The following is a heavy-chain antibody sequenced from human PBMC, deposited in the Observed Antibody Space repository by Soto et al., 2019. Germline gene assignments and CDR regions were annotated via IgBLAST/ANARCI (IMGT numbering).Heavy chain of an antibody. V-gene: IGHV1-3*01. Sequence: ASVKVSCKASGYTFTSYGIHSVRQAPGQRLEWMGWINAANGDTKYSPKFQGRVTITRDTSASTAYMELSSLRSEDTAVYYCVRRHVSATAIDWFDPWGQGTLVTVSS. CDR2: INAANGDT. D-gene: IGHD2-21*02. CDR3: VRRHVSATAIDWFDP. CDR1: GYTFTSYG. J-gene: IGHJ5*02.